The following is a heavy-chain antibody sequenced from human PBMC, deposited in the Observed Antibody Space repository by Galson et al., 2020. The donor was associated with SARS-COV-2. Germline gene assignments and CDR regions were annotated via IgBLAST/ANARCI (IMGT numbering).Heavy chain of an antibody. CDR2: IRSKAYGGTT. V-gene: IGHV3-49*03. J-gene: IGHJ4*02. Sequence: GGSLRLSCTASGFTFGDYAMSWFRQAPGKGLEWVGLIRSKAYGGTTEYAASVKGRFTISRDDSKSIAYLQMNSLKTEDTAVYYCTSQIPPRYDSSGYYTGYYFDYWGQGTLVTVSS. CDR1: GFTFGDYA. CDR3: TSQIPPRYDSSGYYTGYYFDY. D-gene: IGHD3-22*01.